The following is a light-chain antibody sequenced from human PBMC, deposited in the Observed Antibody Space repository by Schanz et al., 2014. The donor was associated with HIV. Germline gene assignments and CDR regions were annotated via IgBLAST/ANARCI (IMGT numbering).Light chain of an antibody. CDR3: QQYDNFPLT. CDR1: QSISSW. CDR2: KAS. V-gene: IGKV1-5*03. Sequence: DIQMTQSPSTLSASVGDRITITCRASQSISSWLAWYQQKPGKAPKLLIYKASSLESGVPLRFSGSGSGTEFTLTISSLQPEDIATYYCQQYDNFPLTFGQGTRLEIK. J-gene: IGKJ5*01.